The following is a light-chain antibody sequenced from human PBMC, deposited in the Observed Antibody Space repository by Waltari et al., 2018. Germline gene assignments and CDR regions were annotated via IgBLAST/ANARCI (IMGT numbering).Light chain of an antibody. V-gene: IGKV3-15*01. Sequence: EIVMTQSPATVSVSPGERATLSCRASQSVSNKLAWYQQKPGQAPRLIIYGGSTRATGIPARFSGGGSGTEFTLTISSLQSEDFAVYYCQQYNNWPSWTFGQGTKVEIK. CDR1: QSVSNK. J-gene: IGKJ1*01. CDR2: GGS. CDR3: QQYNNWPSWT.